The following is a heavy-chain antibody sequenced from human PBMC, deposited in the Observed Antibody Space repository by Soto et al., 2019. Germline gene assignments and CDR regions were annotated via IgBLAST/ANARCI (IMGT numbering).Heavy chain of an antibody. Sequence: GESLKISCRTSGYRFTSYWIAWVRQMPGKGLEWMGIIFPSDSDTRYSPSFQDQVTISADRSTSTVFLQWASLKASDTAVYFCARKDKSGYFNWFDPWGQGTLVTVSS. CDR3: ARKDKSGYFNWFDP. J-gene: IGHJ5*02. V-gene: IGHV5-51*01. CDR2: IFPSDSDT. D-gene: IGHD3-22*01. CDR1: GYRFTSYW.